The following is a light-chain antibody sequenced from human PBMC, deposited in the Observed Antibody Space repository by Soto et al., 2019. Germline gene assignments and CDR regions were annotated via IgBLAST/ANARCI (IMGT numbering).Light chain of an antibody. Sequence: IVLTQSPATLSLSPGERATLSCRASQSVSIYLAWYQHKPGQAPRVLIYDASNRATGIPARFSGSGSGTDFTLTISSLEPEDFAVYYCQQFDNSQWTFGQGTKVEIK. CDR3: QQFDNSQWT. J-gene: IGKJ1*01. CDR1: QSVSIY. V-gene: IGKV3-11*01. CDR2: DAS.